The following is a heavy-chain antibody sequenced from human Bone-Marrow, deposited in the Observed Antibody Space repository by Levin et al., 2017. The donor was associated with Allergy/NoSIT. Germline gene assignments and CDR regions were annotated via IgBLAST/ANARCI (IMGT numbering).Heavy chain of an antibody. CDR2: ITGSGGRT. CDR1: GFTFSSYA. Sequence: AGGSLRLSCAASGFTFSSYAMSWVRQAPGKGLEWVSTITGSGGRTYYADSVKGRFTISRDNSKNTLYLQMNSLRVEDTAVYYCAKAGGTVVPANYFDYWGQGTLVTVSP. CDR3: AKAGGTVVPANYFDY. J-gene: IGHJ4*02. V-gene: IGHV3-23*01. D-gene: IGHD2-2*01.